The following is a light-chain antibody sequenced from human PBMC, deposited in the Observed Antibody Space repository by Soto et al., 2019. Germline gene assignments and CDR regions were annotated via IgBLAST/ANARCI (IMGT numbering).Light chain of an antibody. Sequence: EIVMTQSPATLSVSPGERATLSCRASQSVSNFLAWYQQKPGQAPRLLIYDASNRASGIPARFSGSGSGTEFTLTINSLEPEDFAVYYCQQRINWPTFGQGTRLEI. J-gene: IGKJ5*01. CDR1: QSVSNF. CDR3: QQRINWPT. CDR2: DAS. V-gene: IGKV3-11*01.